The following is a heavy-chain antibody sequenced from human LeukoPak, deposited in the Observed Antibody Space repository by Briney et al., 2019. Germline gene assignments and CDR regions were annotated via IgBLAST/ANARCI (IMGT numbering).Heavy chain of an antibody. CDR2: ISTDGSTT. CDR1: EFTFSSYW. J-gene: IGHJ4*02. V-gene: IGHV3-74*01. CDR3: ASDLSDYRDY. D-gene: IGHD3-10*01. Sequence: GGSLRLSCAASEFTFSSYWMHWVRQTPGKGLVWVSRISTDGSTTDYADSVKGRFTISRDNAKNTLYLQMNSLRAEDTAVYYCASDLSDYRDYWGQGTLVIVSS.